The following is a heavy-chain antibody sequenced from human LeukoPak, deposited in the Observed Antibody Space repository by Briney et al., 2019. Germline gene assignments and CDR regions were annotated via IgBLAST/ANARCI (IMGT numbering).Heavy chain of an antibody. CDR2: IRQDGSEK. CDR3: ARDLSYYYYGSGSYSGY. Sequence: GGSLRLSCAASGFTFSRYWMSWVRQAPGKGLEWVANIRQDGSEKYYVDSVKGRFTISRDNAKNSLYLQMNSLRAEDTAVYYCARDLSYYYYGSGSYSGYWGQGTLVTVSS. CDR1: GFTFSRYW. J-gene: IGHJ4*02. V-gene: IGHV3-7*01. D-gene: IGHD3-10*01.